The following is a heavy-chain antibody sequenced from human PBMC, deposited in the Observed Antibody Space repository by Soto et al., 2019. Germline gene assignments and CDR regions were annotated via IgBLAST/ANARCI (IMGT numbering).Heavy chain of an antibody. CDR1: GFTFSSYD. V-gene: IGHV3-30-3*01. D-gene: IGHD2-15*01. Sequence: QVQLVESGGGVDQPGRSLRLSCAASGFTFSSYDMHWVRQPPGKGLEWVAVISYDASNKDYVDSVKDRFTISRDNSKNTLSLQMNSLRAEDTAIYYCARGDIGAFDIWGQGTMVTVSS. CDR2: ISYDASNK. CDR3: ARGDIGAFDI. J-gene: IGHJ3*02.